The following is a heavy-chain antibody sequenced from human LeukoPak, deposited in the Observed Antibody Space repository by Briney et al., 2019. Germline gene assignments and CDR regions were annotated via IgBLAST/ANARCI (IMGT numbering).Heavy chain of an antibody. D-gene: IGHD6-13*01. CDR3: ARGYSSSPDYFDY. V-gene: IGHV1-46*01. J-gene: IGHJ4*02. Sequence: ASVKVSCKASGYTFTSYYMHWVRQAPGQGLEWMGIINPSGGSTSYAQKFQGRVTMSVDTSKNQFSLKLSSVTAADTAVYYCARGYSSSPDYFDYWGQGTLVTVSS. CDR1: GYTFTSYY. CDR2: INPSGGST.